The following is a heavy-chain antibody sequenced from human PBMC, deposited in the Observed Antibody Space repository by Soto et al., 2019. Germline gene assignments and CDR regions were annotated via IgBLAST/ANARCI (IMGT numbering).Heavy chain of an antibody. CDR3: AAREVVDYYYYGMGV. V-gene: IGHV1-2*04. Sequence: ASVKVSCKASGYTFTGYYMHWVRQAPGQGLEWMGWINPNSGGTNYAQKFQGWVTMTRDTSISTAYMELSRLRSDDTAVYYCAAREVVDYYYYGMGVWGQGTTVTVSS. CDR2: INPNSGGT. D-gene: IGHD6-6*01. CDR1: GYTFTGYY. J-gene: IGHJ6*02.